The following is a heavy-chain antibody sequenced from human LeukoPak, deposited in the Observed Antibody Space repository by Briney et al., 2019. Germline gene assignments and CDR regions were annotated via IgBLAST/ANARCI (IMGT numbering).Heavy chain of an antibody. CDR3: ARHVEYCGGDCYANAFDI. CDR1: GYSFTSYW. Sequence: GESLKISCKGSGYSFTSYWIGWVRQMPGKGLEWMGIIYPGDSDTRYSPSFQGQVTISADKSISTAYQQWSSLKASDTAMYYCARHVEYCGGDCYANAFDIWGQGTMVTVSS. V-gene: IGHV5-51*01. J-gene: IGHJ3*02. D-gene: IGHD2-21*02. CDR2: IYPGDSDT.